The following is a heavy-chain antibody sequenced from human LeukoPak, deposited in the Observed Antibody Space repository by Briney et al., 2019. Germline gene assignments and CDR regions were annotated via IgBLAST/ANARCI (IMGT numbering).Heavy chain of an antibody. Sequence: ASVKVSCKASGGTFSSYAISWVRQAPGQGLEWMGRIIPIFGIANYAQKFQGRVTITADKSTSTAYMELSSLRSEDTAVYYCARDSGDGYNSDYWGQGTLVTVSS. CDR3: ARDSGDGYNSDY. D-gene: IGHD5-24*01. CDR1: GGTFSSYA. CDR2: IIPIFGIA. J-gene: IGHJ4*02. V-gene: IGHV1-69*04.